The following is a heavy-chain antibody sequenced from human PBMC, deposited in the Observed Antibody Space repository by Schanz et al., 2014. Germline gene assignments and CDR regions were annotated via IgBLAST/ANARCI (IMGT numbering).Heavy chain of an antibody. D-gene: IGHD2-15*01. CDR1: GFTFSDYY. V-gene: IGHV3-7*01. Sequence: VYLVESGGDLVKPGGSLRLSCAASGFTFSDYYMAWIRQAPGKGLEWVANIKQDGSEKYYVDSVKGRFTISRDNAKNSLFLQMNSLRAEDTAVYYCARDAVALVPEYFMDVWGKGTPVTVSS. CDR2: IKQDGSEK. CDR3: ARDAVALVPEYFMDV. J-gene: IGHJ6*03.